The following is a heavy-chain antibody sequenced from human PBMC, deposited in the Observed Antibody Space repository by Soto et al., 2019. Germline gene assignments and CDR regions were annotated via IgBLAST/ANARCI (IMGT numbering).Heavy chain of an antibody. CDR3: AKEINPPSYGDLFGAFDI. D-gene: IGHD4-17*01. CDR2: ISGSGGST. J-gene: IGHJ3*02. Sequence: EVQLLESGGGLVQPGGSLRLSCAASGFTFSSYAMSWVRQAPGKGLEWVSAISGSGGSTYYADSVKGRFTISRDNSKNTLYLQMNILRAEDTAVYYCAKEINPPSYGDLFGAFDIWGQGTMVTVSS. V-gene: IGHV3-23*01. CDR1: GFTFSSYA.